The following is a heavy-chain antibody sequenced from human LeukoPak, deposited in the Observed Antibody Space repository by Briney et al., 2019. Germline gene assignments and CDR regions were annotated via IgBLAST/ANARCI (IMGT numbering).Heavy chain of an antibody. CDR1: GFTFSSYW. Sequence: HAGGSLRLSCAASGFTFSSYWMSWVRQAPGKGLEWVANIKQDGSEKYYVDSVKGRFTISRDNAKNSLYLQMNSLRAEDTAVYYCARDPIWFGESPCYFDYWGQGTLVTVSS. CDR2: IKQDGSEK. D-gene: IGHD3-10*01. CDR3: ARDPIWFGESPCYFDY. J-gene: IGHJ4*02. V-gene: IGHV3-7*01.